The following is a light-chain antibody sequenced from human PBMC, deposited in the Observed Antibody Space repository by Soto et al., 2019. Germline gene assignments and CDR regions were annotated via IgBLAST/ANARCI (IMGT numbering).Light chain of an antibody. CDR1: QSITSSF. CDR2: GAS. Sequence: SQSPCILSLSTGERASLSCGASQSITSSFLAWYQQKPGQAPRLLIYGASSRATGIPDRFSGTGSETDFTLTINRLEPEDFAVYYCQQYENSPITFAQGTRLAIK. V-gene: IGKV3-20*01. J-gene: IGKJ5*01. CDR3: QQYENSPIT.